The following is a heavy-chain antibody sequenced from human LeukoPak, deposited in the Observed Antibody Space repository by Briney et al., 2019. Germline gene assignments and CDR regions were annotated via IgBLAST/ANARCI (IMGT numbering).Heavy chain of an antibody. CDR2: IHTTWGT. CDR3: AREKTAIAADYYYYYYYMDV. D-gene: IGHD6-13*01. Sequence: SETLSLTCTVSGGSISSYYWSWIRQPAGKGLEWIGRIHTTWGTNYNPSLKSRVTISVDTSKNQFSLKLSSVTAADTAVYYCAREKTAIAADYYYYYYYMDVWGKGTTVIISS. V-gene: IGHV4-4*07. J-gene: IGHJ6*03. CDR1: GGSISSYY.